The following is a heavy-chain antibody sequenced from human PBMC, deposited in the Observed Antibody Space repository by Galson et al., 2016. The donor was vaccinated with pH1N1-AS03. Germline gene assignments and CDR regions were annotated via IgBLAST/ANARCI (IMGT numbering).Heavy chain of an antibody. CDR2: LSYAGTSE. D-gene: IGHD5-12*01. CDR1: GFAFNFNS. CDR3: ARDLDDGYRADLGY. V-gene: IGHV3-30*15. J-gene: IGHJ4*02. Sequence: SLRLSCAASGFAFNFNSMHWVRQAPGKGLEWIAVLSYAGTSEYFADSVKGRFTVSRDNAKNTLYLQMSNLRVEDTAVYYCARDLDDGYRADLGYWGQGTLVTVSS.